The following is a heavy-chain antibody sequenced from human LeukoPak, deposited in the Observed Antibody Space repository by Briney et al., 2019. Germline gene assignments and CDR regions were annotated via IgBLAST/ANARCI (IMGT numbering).Heavy chain of an antibody. CDR1: GFTFSSYS. CDR3: ARDAPYSSSPWFDP. V-gene: IGHV3-7*01. D-gene: IGHD6-6*01. CDR2: IKQDGSEK. J-gene: IGHJ5*02. Sequence: GGSLRLSCAASGFTFSSYSMHWVRQAPGKGLEWVANIKQDGSEKYYVDSVKGRFTISRDNAKNSLYLQMNSLRAEDTAVYYCARDAPYSSSPWFDPWGQGTLVTVSS.